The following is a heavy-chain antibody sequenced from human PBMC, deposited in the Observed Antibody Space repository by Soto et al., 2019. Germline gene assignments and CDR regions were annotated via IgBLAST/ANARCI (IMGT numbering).Heavy chain of an antibody. D-gene: IGHD6-19*01. CDR3: ARGVRGQWVGYYYYGMDV. CDR1: GGSFSGYY. Sequence: PSETLSLTCAVYGGSFSGYYWSWIRQPPGKGLEWIGEINHSGSTNYNPSLKSRVTISVDTSKNQFSLKLSSVTAADTAVYYCARGVRGQWVGYYYYGMDVWGQGTTVTVSS. J-gene: IGHJ6*02. V-gene: IGHV4-34*01. CDR2: INHSGST.